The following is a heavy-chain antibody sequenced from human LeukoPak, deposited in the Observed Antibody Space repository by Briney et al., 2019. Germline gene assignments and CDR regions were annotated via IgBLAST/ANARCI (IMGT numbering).Heavy chain of an antibody. CDR3: ARGVGGYWGFFDY. D-gene: IGHD2-21*01. J-gene: IGHJ4*02. Sequence: GASGKVSCKASGYTFTTYGINWVRQAPGQGLEWMGWISPYNGNTIYAQKLQGRVTMTTDTSTSTAYMELRGLRSDDTAVYYCARGVGGYWGFFDYWGQGTLVTVSS. CDR2: ISPYNGNT. V-gene: IGHV1-18*01. CDR1: GYTFTTYG.